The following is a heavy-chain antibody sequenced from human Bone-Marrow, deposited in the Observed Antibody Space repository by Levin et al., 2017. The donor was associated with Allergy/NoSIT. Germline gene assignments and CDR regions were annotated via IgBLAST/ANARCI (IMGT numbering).Heavy chain of an antibody. D-gene: IGHD3-22*01. CDR2: ISGSGDST. V-gene: IGHV3-23*01. Sequence: PGGSLRLSCASSGFTFSNYAMSWVRQAPGTGLEWVSAISGSGDSTYYADSVRGRFTISRDNSKNTLYLQMHSLRAEDTAVYYCAKDPHITVTVVLIDGWFDPWGQGTQVTVSS. CDR3: AKDPHITVTVVLIDGWFDP. CDR1: GFTFSNYA. J-gene: IGHJ5*02.